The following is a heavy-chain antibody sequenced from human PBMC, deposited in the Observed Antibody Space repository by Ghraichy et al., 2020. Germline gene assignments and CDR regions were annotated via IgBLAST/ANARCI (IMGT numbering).Heavy chain of an antibody. D-gene: IGHD4-17*01. Sequence: LSLTCAASGFTFSSYAMSWVRQAPGKGLEWVSAISGSGGSTYYADSVKGRFTISRDNSKNTLYLQMNSLRAEDTAVYYCAKVDYVSDYWGQGTLVTVSS. CDR3: AKVDYVSDY. V-gene: IGHV3-23*01. CDR2: ISGSGGST. CDR1: GFTFSSYA. J-gene: IGHJ4*02.